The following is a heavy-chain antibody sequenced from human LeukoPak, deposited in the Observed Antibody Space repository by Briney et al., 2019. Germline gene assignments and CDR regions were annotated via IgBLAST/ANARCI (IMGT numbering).Heavy chain of an antibody. CDR1: GYTYTSYG. CDR3: ARLPRGSYLGYYYYYYGMDV. Sequence: GASVKVSCKASGYTYTSYGISWVRQAPGQGLEWMGGIIPIFGTANYAQKFQGRVTITADESTSTAYMELSSLRSEDTAVYYCARLPRGSYLGYYYYYYGMDVWGQGTTVTVSS. D-gene: IGHD1-26*01. V-gene: IGHV1-69*13. CDR2: IIPIFGTA. J-gene: IGHJ6*02.